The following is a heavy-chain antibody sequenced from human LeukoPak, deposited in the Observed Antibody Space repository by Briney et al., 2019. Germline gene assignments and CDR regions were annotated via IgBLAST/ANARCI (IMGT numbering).Heavy chain of an antibody. CDR3: ARADHNASGYFYRFNWFDP. Sequence: SETLSLTCTVSGGSISSYYWNWVRQPPGKGLEWIGNIYSSGSTDYNPSLKSRVTISLDTSKFQFSLRLTSVTAADTAAYYCARADHNASGYFYRFNWFDPWGQGTLVTVSS. V-gene: IGHV4-59*01. J-gene: IGHJ5*02. CDR2: IYSSGST. D-gene: IGHD3-10*01. CDR1: GGSISSYY.